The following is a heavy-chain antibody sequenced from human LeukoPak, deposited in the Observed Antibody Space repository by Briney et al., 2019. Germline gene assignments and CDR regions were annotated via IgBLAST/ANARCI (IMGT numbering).Heavy chain of an antibody. V-gene: IGHV4-31*03. CDR2: IYYSGST. CDR3: ARDQYSLFGVVAYMDV. CDR1: GGSISSGGYY. D-gene: IGHD3-3*01. Sequence: SETLSLTCTVSGGSISSGGYYWSWIRQHPGKGLEWIGYIYYSGSTYYNPSLKSRVTISVDTSKNQFSLKLSSVTAADTAVYYCARDQYSLFGVVAYMDVWGKGTTATVSS. J-gene: IGHJ6*03.